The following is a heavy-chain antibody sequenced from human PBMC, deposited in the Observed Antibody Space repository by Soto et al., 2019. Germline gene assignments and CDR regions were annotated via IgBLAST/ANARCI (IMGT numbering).Heavy chain of an antibody. CDR2: INSNSGAT. CDR3: ARGRPNVVTAWRDP. Sequence: QVQLVQSGAEVTKAGASVKVSCKASGYIFTSSYVHWVRQAPGQGLEWIGWINSNSGATNCTQKFQARVTMTRDTSITTAYIEIDKLTSDDTAIYYGARGRPNVVTAWRDPWGKGTLVTVS. D-gene: IGHD3-22*01. CDR1: GYIFTSSY. V-gene: IGHV1-2*02. J-gene: IGHJ5*02.